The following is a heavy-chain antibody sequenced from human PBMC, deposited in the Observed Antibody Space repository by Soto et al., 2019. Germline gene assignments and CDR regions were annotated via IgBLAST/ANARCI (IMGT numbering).Heavy chain of an antibody. CDR1: GFSLSTTGVG. J-gene: IGHJ4*02. CDR3: AQSHNTWGHWPLDY. Sequence: QITLKDSGPTLVKPTQTLTLTCTFSGFSLSTTGVGVGWIRQPPGKALEWLALIYWDDDKRYSPSLRSRLTITKDTSKSQVVLTMTNMDPVDTATYYCAQSHNTWGHWPLDYWGQGTLVTVSS. CDR2: IYWDDDK. V-gene: IGHV2-5*02. D-gene: IGHD7-27*01.